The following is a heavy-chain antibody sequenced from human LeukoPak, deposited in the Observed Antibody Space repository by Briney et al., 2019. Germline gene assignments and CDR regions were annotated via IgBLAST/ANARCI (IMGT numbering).Heavy chain of an antibody. J-gene: IGHJ4*02. CDR2: IKQDGSEK. V-gene: IGHV3-7*01. Sequence: TGGSLRLSCAASGFTFNTYWMHWVRQAPGKGLEWVANIKQDGSEKYYVDSVKGRFTISRDNAKNSLYLQMNSLRAEDTAVYYCAREYSYGLYFDYWGQGTLVTVSS. D-gene: IGHD5-18*01. CDR3: AREYSYGLYFDY. CDR1: GFTFNTYW.